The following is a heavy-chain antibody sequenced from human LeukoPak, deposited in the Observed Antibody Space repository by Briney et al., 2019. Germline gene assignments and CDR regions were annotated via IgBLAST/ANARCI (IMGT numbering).Heavy chain of an antibody. J-gene: IGHJ1*01. V-gene: IGHV3-48*01. CDR3: ARDAEGATHTEHFQH. CDR1: GFTFSSYS. Sequence: PGGSLRLSCAASGFTFSSYSMNWVRQAPGKGLEWVSSISSNSRTMYYADSVKGRFTISRDNAKNSLYLQMNSLRAEDTAVYYCARDAEGATHTEHFQHWGQGTLVTISS. D-gene: IGHD1-26*01. CDR2: ISSNSRTM.